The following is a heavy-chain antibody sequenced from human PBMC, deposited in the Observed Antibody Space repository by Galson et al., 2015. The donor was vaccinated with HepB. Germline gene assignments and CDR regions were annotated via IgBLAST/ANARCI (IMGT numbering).Heavy chain of an antibody. CDR3: ARCYDYVWGSYRYCYYYGMDV. CDR1: GFSLSTSGMC. J-gene: IGHJ6*02. V-gene: IGHV2-70*11. CDR2: IDWDDDK. D-gene: IGHD3-16*02. Sequence: PALVKPTQTLTLTCTFSGFSLSTSGMCVSWIRQPPGKALEWLARIDWDDDKYYSTSLKTRLTISKDTSKNQVVLTMTNMDPVDTATDYCARCYDYVWGSYRYCYYYGMDVWGQGTTVTVSS.